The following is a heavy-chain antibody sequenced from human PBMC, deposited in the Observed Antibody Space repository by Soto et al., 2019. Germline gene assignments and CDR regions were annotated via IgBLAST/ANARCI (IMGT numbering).Heavy chain of an antibody. V-gene: IGHV1-2*04. J-gene: IGHJ4*02. CDR2: INPNSGGT. Sequence: ASVKVSCKASGYTFTGYYMHWVRQAPGQGLEWMGWINPNSGGTNYAQKFQGWVTMTRDTSISTAYMELSRLRSDDTAVYYCARSLWSGPYLMDYWGQGTLVTVSS. D-gene: IGHD3-3*01. CDR1: GYTFTGYY. CDR3: ARSLWSGPYLMDY.